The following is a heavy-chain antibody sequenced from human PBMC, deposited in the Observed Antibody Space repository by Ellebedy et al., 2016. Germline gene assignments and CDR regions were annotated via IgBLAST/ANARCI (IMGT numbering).Heavy chain of an antibody. Sequence: GGSLRLSCTASGFSFSPYSMNWVRQAPGTGLQWVSYITGPSSKIYYADSVKGRFTISRDNAQNSVYLQMSSLTTDDTAVYYCARSVEGHFDYWGQGTLVTVSS. CDR2: ITGPSSKI. D-gene: IGHD6-19*01. V-gene: IGHV3-48*04. CDR1: GFSFSPYS. CDR3: ARSVEGHFDY. J-gene: IGHJ4*02.